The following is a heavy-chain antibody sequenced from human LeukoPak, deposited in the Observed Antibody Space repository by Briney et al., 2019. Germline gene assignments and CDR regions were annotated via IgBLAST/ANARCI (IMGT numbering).Heavy chain of an antibody. V-gene: IGHV4-34*01. D-gene: IGHD6-13*01. CDR3: ALRSIAAAGTGYFDY. CDR1: GGSFSGYY. Sequence: SETLSLTCAVYGGSFSGYYWSWIRQPPEKGLEWIGEINHSGSTNYNPSLKSRVTISVDTSKNQFSLKLSSVTAADTAVYYCALRSIAAAGTGYFDYWGQGTLVTVSS. CDR2: INHSGST. J-gene: IGHJ4*02.